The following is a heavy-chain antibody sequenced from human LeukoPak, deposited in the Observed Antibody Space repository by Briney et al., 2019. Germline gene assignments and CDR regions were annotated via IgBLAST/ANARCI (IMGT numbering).Heavy chain of an antibody. CDR2: ISSSGSTR. CDR1: GFTFSSYE. D-gene: IGHD2-21*01. J-gene: IGHJ4*02. Sequence: GGSLRLSCAASGFTFSSYEMNWVRQAPGKGLEWVSYISSSGSTRYYADSVKGRFTISRDNAKNSLYLQMNSLRAEDTAVYYCARDWSIFLTSDYWGQGTLVTVCS. V-gene: IGHV3-48*03. CDR3: ARDWSIFLTSDY.